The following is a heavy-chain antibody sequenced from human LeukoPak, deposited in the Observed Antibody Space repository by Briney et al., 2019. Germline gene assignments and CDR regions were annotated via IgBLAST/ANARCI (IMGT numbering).Heavy chain of an antibody. V-gene: IGHV4-39*01. CDR1: GGSISSSSYY. D-gene: IGHD3-3*01. CDR2: IYYSGST. J-gene: IGHJ5*02. Sequence: SETLSLTCTVSGGSISSSSYYWGWIRQPPGKGLEWIGSIYYSGSTYYNPSLKSRVTISVDTSKNQFSLKLSSVTAADTAVYYCARSVNYDFWSGYLDPWGQGTLVTVSS. CDR3: ARSVNYDFWSGYLDP.